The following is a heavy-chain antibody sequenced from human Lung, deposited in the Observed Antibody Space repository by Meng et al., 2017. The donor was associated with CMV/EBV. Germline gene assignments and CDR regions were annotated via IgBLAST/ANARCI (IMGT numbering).Heavy chain of an antibody. V-gene: IGHV1-2*02. D-gene: IGHD2-8*01. Sequence: ASXXVSXLASVYTFTGYYIHWVRQAPARERAWLGWINPNTGSTNYAQNFQGRVTMTSETSINTVYMELSRLRSDDTAVYYCASPYVLRNYGMDVWGQGTVVTVSS. J-gene: IGHJ6*02. CDR1: VYTFTGYY. CDR2: INPNTGST. CDR3: ASPYVLRNYGMDV.